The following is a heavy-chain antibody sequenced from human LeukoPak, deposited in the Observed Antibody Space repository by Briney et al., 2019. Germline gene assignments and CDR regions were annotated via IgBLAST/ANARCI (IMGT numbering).Heavy chain of an antibody. V-gene: IGHV4-34*01. Sequence: PSETLSLTCAVYGGSFSGYYWSWIRQPPGKGLEWIGEINHSGSTNYNPPLKSRVTISVDTSKNQFSLKLSSVTAADTAVYYCARGVRGYSYGYGAFDIWGQGTMVAVSS. D-gene: IGHD5-18*01. CDR1: GGSFSGYY. CDR3: ARGVRGYSYGYGAFDI. CDR2: INHSGST. J-gene: IGHJ3*02.